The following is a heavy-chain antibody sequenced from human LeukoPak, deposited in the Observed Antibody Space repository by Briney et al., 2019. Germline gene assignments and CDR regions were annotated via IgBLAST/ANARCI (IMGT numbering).Heavy chain of an antibody. CDR1: GDSISTSNSY. D-gene: IGHD3-3*01. J-gene: IGHJ4*02. CDR2: IYYSGNT. CDR3: ARQTGVGLFILP. Sequence: SETLSLPCAVSGDSISTSNSYWGWIRRPPGKGLEWVGSIYYSGNTYYNPSLKSRVTISVDTSKNQFSLKLTSVTAADTAIYYCARQTGVGLFILPGGRGTLVTVSS. V-gene: IGHV4-39*01.